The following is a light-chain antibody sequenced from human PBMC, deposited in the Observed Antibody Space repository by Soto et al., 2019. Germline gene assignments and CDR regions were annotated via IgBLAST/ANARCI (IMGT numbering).Light chain of an antibody. CDR2: GNN. V-gene: IGLV1-44*01. CDR1: NSNIGTNT. J-gene: IGLJ3*02. CDR3: PAWDDSLNGCV. Sequence: QSVLTQPPSASGTPGQTVAISCSGSNSNIGTNTVNWYQQFPGTAPKLLIYGNNQRPSGVPDRFSGSKSDTSASLAISGLLSEDESDYYCPAWDDSLNGCVFGGGTKLTVL.